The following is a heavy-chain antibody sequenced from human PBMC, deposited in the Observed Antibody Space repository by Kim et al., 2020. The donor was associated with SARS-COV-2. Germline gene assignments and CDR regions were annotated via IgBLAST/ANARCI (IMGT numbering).Heavy chain of an antibody. CDR1: GFTFSDNY. CDR2: ISSSGSTI. V-gene: IGHV3-11*04. Sequence: GGSLRRSCAASGFTFSDNYMSWIRQAPGKGLEWVSYISSSGSTIYYADSVKGRFTISRDNAKNSLYLQMHSLRAEDTAVYYCARPTPRGNYGDYVHWGQGTLVTVSS. D-gene: IGHD4-17*01. CDR3: ARPTPRGNYGDYVH. J-gene: IGHJ4*02.